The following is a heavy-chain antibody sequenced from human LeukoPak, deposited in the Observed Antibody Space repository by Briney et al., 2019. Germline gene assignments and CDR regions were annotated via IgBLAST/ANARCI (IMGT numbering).Heavy chain of an antibody. CDR1: GFTFSSYE. CDR2: ISSSGSTI. Sequence: GGSLRLSCAASGFTFSSYEMNWVRQAPGKGLEWVSYISSSGSTIYYADSVKGRFTISRDNAKNSLYLQMNSLRAEDTAVYYCAELGITMIGGVWGKGTTVTTSA. J-gene: IGHJ6*04. CDR3: AELGITMIGGV. V-gene: IGHV3-48*03. D-gene: IGHD3-10*02.